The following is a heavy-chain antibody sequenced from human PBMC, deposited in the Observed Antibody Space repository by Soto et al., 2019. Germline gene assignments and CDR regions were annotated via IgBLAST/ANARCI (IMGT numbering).Heavy chain of an antibody. CDR1: GFTFSSYA. CDR2: ISVSGGTT. CDR3: AKDDDDYTFDY. Sequence: GGSLRLSCAASGFTFSSYAMSWVRQAPGKGLEWVSGISVSGGTTYYADSVEGRFTISRDNSKNTLYLQMNSVRAEDTAVYYCAKDDDDYTFDYWGQGTLVTVSS. J-gene: IGHJ4*02. D-gene: IGHD4-4*01. V-gene: IGHV3-23*01.